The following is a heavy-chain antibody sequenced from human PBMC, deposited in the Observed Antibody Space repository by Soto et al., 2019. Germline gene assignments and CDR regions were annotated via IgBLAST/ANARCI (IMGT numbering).Heavy chain of an antibody. CDR3: AGDPYYYGSAF. CDR2: ISGGGTTM. CDR1: GFRFSDHY. V-gene: IGHV3-11*01. D-gene: IGHD3-10*01. Sequence: QVQLVESGGGLVEPGGSLRLSCAASGFRFSDHYMTWIRQAPGKGLEWVSKISGGGTTMYYADSVKGRFTVSRDNAKNSLYLQMHSLRAEDPAVYYCAGDPYYYGSAFWGQGDLVTVSS. J-gene: IGHJ4*02.